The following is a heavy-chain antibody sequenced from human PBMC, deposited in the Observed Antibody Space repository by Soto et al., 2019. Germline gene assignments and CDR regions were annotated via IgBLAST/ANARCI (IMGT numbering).Heavy chain of an antibody. J-gene: IGHJ6*02. Sequence: VASVKVSCKASGYTFTSYGISWVRQAPGQGLEWMGWISAYNGNTNYAQKLQGRVTMTTDTSTSTAYMELRSLRSDDTAVYYCARGLQGAVAGTSYYYYYGMDVWGQGTTVTVSS. CDR2: ISAYNGNT. D-gene: IGHD6-19*01. CDR1: GYTFTSYG. CDR3: ARGLQGAVAGTSYYYYYGMDV. V-gene: IGHV1-18*01.